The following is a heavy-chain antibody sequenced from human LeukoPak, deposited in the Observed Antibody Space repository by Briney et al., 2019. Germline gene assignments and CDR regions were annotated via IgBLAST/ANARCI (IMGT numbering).Heavy chain of an antibody. CDR3: ATFSRGNSPKEPLDI. Sequence: PGGSLRLSCAASGFTFSNNWMSWVRQTPGKGLEWVAKINQDGSEKSYVDSVKGRFTISRDNAKNSLYLQMSSLRAEDTALYYCATFSRGNSPKEPLDIGGQGKMVTVS. V-gene: IGHV3-7*01. CDR1: GFTFSNNW. J-gene: IGHJ3*02. D-gene: IGHD2/OR15-2a*01. CDR2: INQDGSEK.